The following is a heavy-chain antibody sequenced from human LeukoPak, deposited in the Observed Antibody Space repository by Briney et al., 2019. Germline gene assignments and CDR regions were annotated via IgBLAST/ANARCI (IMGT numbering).Heavy chain of an antibody. V-gene: IGHV3-53*01. CDR2: IYSGGST. D-gene: IGHD1-26*01. Sequence: QPGGSLRLSCAASGFTVGSNYMSWVRQAPGKGLEWVSVIYSGGSTYYADSVKGRFTISRDNSKNTLYLQMNSLRAEDTAVYYCARHRIVGANPSYFDYWGQGTLVTVSS. CDR1: GFTVGSNY. CDR3: ARHRIVGANPSYFDY. J-gene: IGHJ4*02.